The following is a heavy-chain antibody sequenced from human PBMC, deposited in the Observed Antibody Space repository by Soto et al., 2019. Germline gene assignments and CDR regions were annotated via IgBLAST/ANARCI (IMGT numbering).Heavy chain of an antibody. CDR2: INAGNGNT. CDR1: GYTFTSYA. J-gene: IGHJ4*02. CDR3: ASSRYCSGGSCVFDY. Sequence: QVQLVQSGAEVKKPGASVKVSCKASGYTFTSYAMHWVRQAPGQRLEWMGWINAGNGNTKYSQKFKGRVTSTRDTSASTAYMELSSLRSEDTAVYYCASSRYCSGGSCVFDYWGQGTLVTVSS. D-gene: IGHD2-15*01. V-gene: IGHV1-3*01.